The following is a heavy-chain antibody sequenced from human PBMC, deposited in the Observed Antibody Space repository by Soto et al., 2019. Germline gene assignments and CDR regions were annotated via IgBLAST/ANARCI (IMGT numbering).Heavy chain of an antibody. Sequence: KPSETLSLTCTVSGGSISSGNYYWSWVRQPPGKGLEWIGFISYSGSTYYSPSLQSRVTMSVDTSKNQFSLNLSSVTAADTAVYYCARASPVVTDVWGQGTTVTVSS. D-gene: IGHD5-18*01. CDR3: ARASPVVTDV. J-gene: IGHJ6*02. V-gene: IGHV4-30-4*01. CDR2: ISYSGST. CDR1: GGSISSGNYY.